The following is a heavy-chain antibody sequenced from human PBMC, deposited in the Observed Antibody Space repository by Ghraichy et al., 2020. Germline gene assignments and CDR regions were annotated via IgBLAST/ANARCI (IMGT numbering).Heavy chain of an antibody. Sequence: GSLRLSCVGSGFSFSGYSMNWVRQSPGKGLEWISYITSSGRTISYADSVKGRFTISRDNAQNSLFLQMSSLRDEDTAVYFCARGSTVVRFFYYDGMDVWGQGTTVTVSS. CDR3: ARGSTVVRFFYYDGMDV. CDR1: GFSFSGYS. V-gene: IGHV3-48*02. D-gene: IGHD4-23*01. J-gene: IGHJ6*02. CDR2: ITSSGRTI.